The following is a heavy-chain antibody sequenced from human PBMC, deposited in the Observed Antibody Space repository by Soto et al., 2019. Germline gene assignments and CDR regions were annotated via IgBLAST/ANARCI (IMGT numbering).Heavy chain of an antibody. Sequence: ASVKVSCKASGGTFSSYAISWVRQAPGQGLEWMGGIIPIFGTANYAQKFQGRVTITADESTSTAYMELSSLRSEDTAVYYCARGRAGCSGGSCYPNYYGMDVWGQGTTVTVSS. CDR1: GGTFSSYA. V-gene: IGHV1-69*13. D-gene: IGHD2-15*01. CDR2: IIPIFGTA. J-gene: IGHJ6*02. CDR3: ARGRAGCSGGSCYPNYYGMDV.